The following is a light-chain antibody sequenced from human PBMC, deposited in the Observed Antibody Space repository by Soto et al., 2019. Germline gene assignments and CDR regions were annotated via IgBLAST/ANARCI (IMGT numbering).Light chain of an antibody. J-gene: IGLJ2*01. V-gene: IGLV1-40*01. CDR2: GTN. CDR3: SSYAGNYTLD. Sequence: QSVLTQPPSVSGAPGQRVTISCTGSRSNIGAGYDVHWYQQLPGTAPKLLIYGTNNRPSGVPDRFSGSMSGNTASLTISGLQADDEADYHCSSYAGNYTLDFGGGTKLTVL. CDR1: RSNIGAGYD.